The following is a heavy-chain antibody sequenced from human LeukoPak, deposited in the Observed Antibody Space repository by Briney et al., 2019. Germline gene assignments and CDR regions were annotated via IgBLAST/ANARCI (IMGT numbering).Heavy chain of an antibody. V-gene: IGHV4-61*02. CDR3: ARDREGSSPGRPNYYYYMDV. CDR1: GGSISSGSYY. D-gene: IGHD1-26*01. J-gene: IGHJ6*03. Sequence: SETLSLTCTVSGGSISSGSYYWSWIRQPAGKGLEWIGRIYTSGSTNCNPSLKSRVTISVDTSKNQFSLKLSSVTAADTAVYYCARDREGSSPGRPNYYYYMDVWGKGTTVTVSS. CDR2: IYTSGST.